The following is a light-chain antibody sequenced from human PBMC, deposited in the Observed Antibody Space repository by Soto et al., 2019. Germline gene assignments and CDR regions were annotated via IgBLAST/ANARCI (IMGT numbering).Light chain of an antibody. CDR3: RSYTTSSTPVV. CDR2: DVS. V-gene: IGLV2-14*01. Sequence: QSALTQPASVSGSPGQSITISCTGTSSDVGSYNYVSWYQQYPGKAPKLMIYDVSNRPSGVSYRFSGSKSGNTASLTISGRQTADEADYYCRSYTTSSTPVVFGGGTKLTAL. J-gene: IGLJ2*01. CDR1: SSDVGSYNY.